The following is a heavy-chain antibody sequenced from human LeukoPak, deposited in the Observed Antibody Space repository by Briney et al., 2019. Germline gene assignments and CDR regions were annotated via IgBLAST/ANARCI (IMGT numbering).Heavy chain of an antibody. Sequence: GGSLRLSCAASGFTFSSYWMNWVRQAPGKGLEWVANINQEGSEKYYVDSVKGRFTISRDNAKNSLYLQMNSLRAEDTAVYYCARVLRYCSGGNCYSGGLGYMDVWGKGTTVTISS. CDR1: GFTFSSYW. CDR2: INQEGSEK. D-gene: IGHD2-15*01. CDR3: ARVLRYCSGGNCYSGGLGYMDV. V-gene: IGHV3-7*03. J-gene: IGHJ6*03.